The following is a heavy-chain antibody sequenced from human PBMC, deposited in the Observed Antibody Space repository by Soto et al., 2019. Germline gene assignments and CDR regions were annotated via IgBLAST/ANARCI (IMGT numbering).Heavy chain of an antibody. Sequence: LSCAASGFTFSDYYMSWIRQAPGKGLEWVSYISSSGSTIYYADSVKGRFTISRDNAKNSLYLQMNSLRAEDTAVYYCARVMVEWELLSDYWGQGTLVTVSS. J-gene: IGHJ4*02. D-gene: IGHD1-26*01. CDR2: ISSSGSTI. CDR3: ARVMVEWELLSDY. CDR1: GFTFSDYY. V-gene: IGHV3-11*01.